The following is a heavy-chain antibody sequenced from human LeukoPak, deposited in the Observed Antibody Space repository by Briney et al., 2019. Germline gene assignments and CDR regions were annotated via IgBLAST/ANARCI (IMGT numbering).Heavy chain of an antibody. CDR2: IWYDGSNK. J-gene: IGHJ4*02. V-gene: IGHV3-33*01. CDR1: GFTFSSYG. D-gene: IGHD4-17*01. CDR3: ATEEPNYGDYAGY. Sequence: GESLRLSCAASGFTFSSYGMRWVRQAPGKGLEWVAVIWYDGSNKYYADSVKGRFTISRDNSKSTLYLQMNSRRAEDTAVYYCATEEPNYGDYAGYWGQGTLVTVSS.